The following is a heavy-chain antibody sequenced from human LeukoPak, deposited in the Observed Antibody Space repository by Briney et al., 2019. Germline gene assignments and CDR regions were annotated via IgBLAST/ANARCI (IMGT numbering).Heavy chain of an antibody. J-gene: IGHJ4*02. Sequence: SETLSLTCTVSGGSISFYYWNWIRQPPGKGLEWIGYISYSGSTNYNPSLKSRVTISVDTSKNQFSLKLNSLTAADTAVYCSARDREEGILDYWGQGTLVTVSS. D-gene: IGHD3-9*01. CDR2: ISYSGST. CDR3: ARDREEGILDY. V-gene: IGHV4-59*01. CDR1: GGSISFYY.